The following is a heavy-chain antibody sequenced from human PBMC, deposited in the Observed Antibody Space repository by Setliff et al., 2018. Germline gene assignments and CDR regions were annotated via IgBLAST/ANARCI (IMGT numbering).Heavy chain of an antibody. CDR2: IYYSGST. V-gene: IGHV4-59*11. J-gene: IGHJ4*02. CDR3: ARSGDYYGSGSYRLGY. CDR1: GGSISSHY. D-gene: IGHD3-10*01. Sequence: PSETLSLTCTVSGGSISSHYWSWIRQPPGKGLEWIGSIYYSGSTNYNPSLKSRVTISVDTSKNQVSLKLSSVTAADTAVYYCARSGDYYGSGSYRLGYWGQGTLVTVSS.